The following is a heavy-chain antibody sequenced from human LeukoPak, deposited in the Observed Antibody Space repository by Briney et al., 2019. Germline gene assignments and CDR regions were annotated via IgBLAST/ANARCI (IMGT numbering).Heavy chain of an antibody. CDR2: IIPMFGAA. CDR1: GGTFSKFG. CDR3: ATEGPNYYMDV. J-gene: IGHJ6*03. V-gene: IGHV1-69*05. Sequence: SVKVSCKASGGTFSKFGISWVRQAPGEGLEWMGGIIPMFGAANYAQRFQGRVTITTDESTTTAHMELISLTSDDTAVYFCATEGPNYYMDVWGKGTTVTVSS.